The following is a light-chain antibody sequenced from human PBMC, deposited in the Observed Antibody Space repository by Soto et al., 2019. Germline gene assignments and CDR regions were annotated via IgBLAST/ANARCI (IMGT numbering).Light chain of an antibody. J-gene: IGKJ1*01. Sequence: DIQMTKSPSSLSASVGDRVTITCRASQGISNYLAWYQQKPGKVPKLLIYAASTLQSGVPSRFSGSGSGTDFTLTIISLQPEYVSTYSCQKYNSALHTLGQGTNLDIK. CDR3: QKYNSALHT. CDR2: AAS. V-gene: IGKV1-27*01. CDR1: QGISNY.